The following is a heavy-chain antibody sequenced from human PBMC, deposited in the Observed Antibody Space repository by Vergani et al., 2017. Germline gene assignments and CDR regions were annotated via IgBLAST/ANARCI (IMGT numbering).Heavy chain of an antibody. J-gene: IGHJ6*02. CDR3: AKGGPIFPYEMDI. V-gene: IGHV3-30*02. CDR2: IRYDGPNK. Sequence: QVPLVESGGGVVQPGGSLRLSCAASGFTFNIYGMHWVRQGPGKGLEWVAFIRYDGPNKYYADSVTGRFSISRDNSKSTLYLQLNSLRSDDTAVYYCAKGGPIFPYEMDIWGQGTTVTVSS. D-gene: IGHD3-3*02. CDR1: GFTFNIYG.